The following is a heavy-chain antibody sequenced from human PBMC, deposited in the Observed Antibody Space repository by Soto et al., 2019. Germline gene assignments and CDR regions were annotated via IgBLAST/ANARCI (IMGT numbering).Heavy chain of an antibody. J-gene: IGHJ4*02. V-gene: IGHV3-7*05. CDR1: GFIFSNFW. CDR2: IKEDGSEK. CDR3: LRCGSHSFDY. Sequence: EVQMVESGGDLVQPGGSLRLSCAASGFIFSNFWLSWVRQAPGKGLEWVANIKEDGSEKYHVDSVKGRFTISRDNAKNFMYLQMDSLRAEDTAVYKCLRCGSHSFDYCGQGTLVTVSS. D-gene: IGHD1-26*01.